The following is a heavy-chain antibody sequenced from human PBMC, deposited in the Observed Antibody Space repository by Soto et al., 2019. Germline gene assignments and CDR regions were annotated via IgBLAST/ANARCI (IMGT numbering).Heavy chain of an antibody. V-gene: IGHV4-39*02. CDR2: MFYSGNT. Sequence: PSETLSLTCAVSGDSISSSSYYWAWIRQPPGKGLEWIGSMFYSGNTYYNPSLESRVTISVDTSKNQFSLRLTSVTPEDTAVYYCARDWGKPAAKWFDPWGQGTLVTVSS. CDR3: ARDWGKPAAKWFDP. D-gene: IGHD2-2*01. CDR1: GDSISSSSYY. J-gene: IGHJ5*02.